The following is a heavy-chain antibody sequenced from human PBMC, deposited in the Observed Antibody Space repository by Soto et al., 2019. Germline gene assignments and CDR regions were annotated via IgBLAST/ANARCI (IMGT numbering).Heavy chain of an antibody. Sequence: QVQLQESGPGLVKPSGTLSLTCAVSSGSISSAHWWNWVRQPPGKGLECIGEIYHSGSTNYNPSLKSRVTVSVDKSMNQFSLKLTSVTAADTAVYYCATNSYYSLGVWGQGTTVTVSS. CDR2: IYHSGST. V-gene: IGHV4-4*02. J-gene: IGHJ6*02. CDR1: SGSISSAHW. CDR3: ATNSYYSLGV.